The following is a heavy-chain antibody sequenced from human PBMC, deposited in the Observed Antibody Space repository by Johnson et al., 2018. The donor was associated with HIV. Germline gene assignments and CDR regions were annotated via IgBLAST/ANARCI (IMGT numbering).Heavy chain of an antibody. D-gene: IGHD6-13*01. V-gene: IGHV3-43D*03. CDR2: ISWDGGNS. Sequence: VQLVESGGGVVQPGGSLRLSCAASGFTFSSYDMHWVRQAPGKGLEWVSLISWDGGNSYYADSVKGRFTISRDNAKNSLYLQMNSLRAEDTALYYCAKGRGSNWYTGAFDIWGQGTMVTVSS. CDR1: GFTFSSYD. CDR3: AKGRGSNWYTGAFDI. J-gene: IGHJ3*02.